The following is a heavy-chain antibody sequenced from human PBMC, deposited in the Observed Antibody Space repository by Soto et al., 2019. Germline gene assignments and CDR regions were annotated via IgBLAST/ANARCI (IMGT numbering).Heavy chain of an antibody. D-gene: IGHD3-3*01. CDR1: GFTFSSYA. J-gene: IGHJ6*02. V-gene: IGHV3-30-3*01. CDR2: ISYDGSNK. Sequence: RRLSCAASGFTFSSYAMHWVRQAPGKGLEWVAVISYDGSNKYYADSVKGRFTISRDNSKNTLYLQMNSLRAEDTAVYYCARKPINDFWSGYPFGMDVWGQGTTVTVYS. CDR3: ARKPINDFWSGYPFGMDV.